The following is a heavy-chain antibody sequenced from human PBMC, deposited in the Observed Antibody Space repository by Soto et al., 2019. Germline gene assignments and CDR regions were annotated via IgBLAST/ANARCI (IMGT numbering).Heavy chain of an antibody. CDR3: ARSSNWYFDY. CDR2: IYYSGTT. V-gene: IGHV4-39*01. Sequence: QLQLQESGPGLVKPSETLSLTCTVSGGSISSSTHDWGWIRQPPGKGLEWIGSIYYSGTTYYNPSLKSRVTISVDTSKNQFALKLSSVTAADTAVYYCARSSNWYFDYWGQGTLVTVSS. D-gene: IGHD6-13*01. CDR1: GGSISSSTHD. J-gene: IGHJ4*02.